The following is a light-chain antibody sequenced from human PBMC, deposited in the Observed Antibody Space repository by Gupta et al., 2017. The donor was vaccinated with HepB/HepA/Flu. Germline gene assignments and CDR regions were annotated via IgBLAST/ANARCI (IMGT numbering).Light chain of an antibody. CDR3: QQYYNTPWT. Sequence: DIVMTQSPDSLAVSLGERATINCKSSQSVLYSSSNENYLAWYQQKPGQPPKLLIYWASTRESGVPARFSGSGSGTDFTLTISSLQAEDVAVYYCQQYYNTPWTFGQGTKVEIK. J-gene: IGKJ1*01. CDR2: WAS. V-gene: IGKV4-1*01. CDR1: QSVLYSSSNENY.